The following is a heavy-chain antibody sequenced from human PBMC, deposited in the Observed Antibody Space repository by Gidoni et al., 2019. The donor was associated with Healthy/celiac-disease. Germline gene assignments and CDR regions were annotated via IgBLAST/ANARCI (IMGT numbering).Heavy chain of an antibody. D-gene: IGHD2-8*01. Sequence: EVQLLESGGGVVQPGGSLRRSWAAPGCTFSSCAMRWVRPAPGKGLVWVSAISGRGGSTYYADSVKGLFTISRDNSKNTLYLQMNSLSAEDTAVYYCAKGREVYAINYWYFDLWGRGTLVTVSS. CDR3: AKGREVYAINYWYFDL. CDR2: ISGRGGST. V-gene: IGHV3-23*01. J-gene: IGHJ2*01. CDR1: GCTFSSCA.